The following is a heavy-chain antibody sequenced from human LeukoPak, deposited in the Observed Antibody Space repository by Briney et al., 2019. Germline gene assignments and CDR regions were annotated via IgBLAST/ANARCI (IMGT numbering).Heavy chain of an antibody. Sequence: PGGSLRLSCAATRFTYSSYAMSWVRQAPGKGLEWVSAISGSGGSTYYADSVKGRFTISRDTSKNTLYLQMNSLRAEDTGVYYCAKFDSYGFRVVVALLFEYWGQGTLLTVSS. D-gene: IGHD5-18*01. V-gene: IGHV3-23*01. CDR1: RFTYSSYA. CDR3: AKFDSYGFRVVVALLFEY. CDR2: ISGSGGST. J-gene: IGHJ4*02.